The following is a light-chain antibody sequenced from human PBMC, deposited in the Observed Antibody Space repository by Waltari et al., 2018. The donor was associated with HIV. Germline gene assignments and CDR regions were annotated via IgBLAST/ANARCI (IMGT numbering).Light chain of an antibody. CDR3: QSYDSNLSGL. CDR2: GNS. J-gene: IGLJ2*01. CDR1: SSPTGAGYD. Sequence: QSELTQPPSVSAAPGQRVTISCTVRSSPTGAGYDVPWYQQLPGRAPRGVLYGNSNRPSGVPDRFSGSKSGSAASLVITGLQSEDEADYYCQSYDSNLSGLFGGETKVTVL. V-gene: IGLV1-40*01.